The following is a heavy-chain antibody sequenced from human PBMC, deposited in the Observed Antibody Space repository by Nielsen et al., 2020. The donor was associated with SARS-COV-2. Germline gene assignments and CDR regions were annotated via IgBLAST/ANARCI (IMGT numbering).Heavy chain of an antibody. CDR1: GFTFSSYS. CDR3: ARGDYLDYGDLRGAFDI. CDR2: ISSSSYI. V-gene: IGHV3-21*01. Sequence: GESLKISCAASGFTFSSYSMNWVRQAPGKGLEWVSSISSSSYIYYADSVKGRFTISRDNAKNSLYLQMNSLRAEDTAVYYCARGDYLDYGDLRGAFDIWGQGTMVTVS. D-gene: IGHD4-17*01. J-gene: IGHJ3*02.